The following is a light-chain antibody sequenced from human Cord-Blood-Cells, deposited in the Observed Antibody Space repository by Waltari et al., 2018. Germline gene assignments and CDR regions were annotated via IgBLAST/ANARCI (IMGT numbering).Light chain of an antibody. CDR1: QSISSY. J-gene: IGKJ4*01. Sequence: DIQMTQSPSSLSASVGDRVTNSCRASQSISSYLNWYQQKPGKAPKLLIYAASSLQSVVPSRFSGSGSGTDFTLTISSLQPEDFATYYWQQSYSTPLTFGVGTKVEIK. V-gene: IGKV1-39*01. CDR3: QQSYSTPLT. CDR2: AAS.